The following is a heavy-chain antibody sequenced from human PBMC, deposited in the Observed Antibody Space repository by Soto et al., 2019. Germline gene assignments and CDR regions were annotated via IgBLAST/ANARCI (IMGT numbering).Heavy chain of an antibody. D-gene: IGHD3-16*01. CDR2: IGSDGNT. Sequence: TGGSLRLSCAGSGFAFSNSAMTWVRQAPGKGLEWVSSIGSDGNTYYADSVKGRFTISRDNSKDTMYLRMNRLGAEDTALYYCAQIMFAIVYWGQGTLVTVSS. CDR3: AQIMFAIVY. J-gene: IGHJ4*02. V-gene: IGHV3-23*01. CDR1: GFAFSNSA.